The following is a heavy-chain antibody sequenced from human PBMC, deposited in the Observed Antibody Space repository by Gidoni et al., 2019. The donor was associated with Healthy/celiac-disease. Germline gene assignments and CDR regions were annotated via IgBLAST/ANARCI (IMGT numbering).Heavy chain of an antibody. Sequence: QVQLVESGGGLVKPGGSLRLSCAASGFTFSYYYMSWIRQAPGKGLDWVSYISSSGSTIYYADTVKGRFTISRDNAKNSLYLQMNSLRAEDTAVYYCARDQGQVYATQNWFDPWGQGILVTVSS. J-gene: IGHJ5*02. CDR1: GFTFSYYY. CDR2: ISSSGSTI. V-gene: IGHV3-11*01. CDR3: ARDQGQVYATQNWFDP. D-gene: IGHD2-8*01.